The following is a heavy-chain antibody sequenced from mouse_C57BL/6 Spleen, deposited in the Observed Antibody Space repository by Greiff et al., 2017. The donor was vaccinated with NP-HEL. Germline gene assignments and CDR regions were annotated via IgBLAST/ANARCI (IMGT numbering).Heavy chain of an antibody. Sequence: VQLQQSGAELVRPGASVKLSCKASGYTFTDYYINWVKQRPGQGLEWIARIYPGSGNNYYNEKFKGKATLTAEKSSSTAYMQLSSLTSEDSAVYFCAREGENWGQGTTLTVSS. CDR1: GYTFTDYY. CDR2: IYPGSGNN. V-gene: IGHV1-76*01. CDR3: AREGEN. J-gene: IGHJ2*01.